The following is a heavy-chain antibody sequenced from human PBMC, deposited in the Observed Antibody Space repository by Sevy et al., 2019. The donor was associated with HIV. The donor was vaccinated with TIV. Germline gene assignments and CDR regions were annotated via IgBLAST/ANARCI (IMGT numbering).Heavy chain of an antibody. CDR2: ISYDGSNK. V-gene: IGHV3-30-3*01. CDR3: ARETLGSYYYYGMDV. CDR1: GFTFSSYA. J-gene: IGHJ6*02. Sequence: GSLRLSCAASGFTFSSYAMHWVRQAPGKGLEWVAVISYDGSNKYYADSVKGRFTISRDNSKNTLYLQMNSLRAEDTAVYYCARETLGSYYYYGMDVWGQGTTVTVSS. D-gene: IGHD2-15*01.